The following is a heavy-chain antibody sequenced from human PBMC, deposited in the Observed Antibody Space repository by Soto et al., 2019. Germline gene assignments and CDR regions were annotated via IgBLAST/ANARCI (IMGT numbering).Heavy chain of an antibody. J-gene: IGHJ3*01. CDR3: ARARWYDAFNV. CDR1: GFSVSSGNY. D-gene: IGHD2-15*01. V-gene: IGHV4-38-2*01. CDR2: VYHGRNT. Sequence: PSETLSLTCAVSGFSVSSGNYWGWIRKHPGKGLEWIGSVYHGRNTYYNPSLRSRVSISIDLSRNQFSLKLTSVTAADTAAYYCARARWYDAFNVWGQGTVVTVSS.